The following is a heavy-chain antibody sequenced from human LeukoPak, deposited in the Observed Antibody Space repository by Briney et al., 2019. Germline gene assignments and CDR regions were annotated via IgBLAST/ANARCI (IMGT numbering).Heavy chain of an antibody. CDR2: ITWNSGRI. V-gene: IGHV3-9*01. D-gene: IGHD4-17*01. CDR1: GFTFDDYA. CDR3: AKGLTTVTAYFDY. J-gene: IGHJ4*02. Sequence: GGSLRLSCAASGFTFDDYAMHWVRQAPGKGLEWVSGITWNSGRIGYADSVKGRFTISRDNAKNSLYLQMNSLRAEDTALHYCAKGLTTVTAYFDYWGQGTLVTVSS.